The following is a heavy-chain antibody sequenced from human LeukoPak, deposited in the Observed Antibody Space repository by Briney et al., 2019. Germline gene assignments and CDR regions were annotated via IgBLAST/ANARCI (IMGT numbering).Heavy chain of an antibody. Sequence: GGSLRLSCAASGFTFSSYGMHWVRQAPGKGLEWVAVISYDGSNKYYADSVKGRFTISRDNSKNTLYLQMNSLRAEDTAVYYCAKDLADDPSGGWSSFDYWGQGTLVTVSS. V-gene: IGHV3-30*18. CDR1: GFTFSSYG. D-gene: IGHD6-19*01. CDR3: AKDLADDPSGGWSSFDY. CDR2: ISYDGSNK. J-gene: IGHJ4*02.